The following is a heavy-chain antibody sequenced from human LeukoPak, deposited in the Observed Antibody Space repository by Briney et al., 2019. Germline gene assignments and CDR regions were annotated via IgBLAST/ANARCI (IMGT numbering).Heavy chain of an antibody. V-gene: IGHV4-59*08. CDR3: ARLLLWFGESWYFDL. D-gene: IGHD3-10*01. CDR2: ISYSGST. CDR1: GGSISNYY. Sequence: PSETLSLTCTVSGGSISNYYWNWIRQPPGKGLEWIGYISYSGSTNYNPSLKSRVTISVDTSKNQFSLKLSSVTAADTAVYYCARLLLWFGESWYFDLWGRGTLVTVSS. J-gene: IGHJ2*01.